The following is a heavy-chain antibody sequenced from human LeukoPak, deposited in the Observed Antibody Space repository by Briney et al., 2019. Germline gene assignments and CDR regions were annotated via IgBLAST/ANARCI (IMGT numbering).Heavy chain of an antibody. J-gene: IGHJ3*01. CDR2: ISYDGSNK. Sequence: GGSLRLSCAASGFTFSSYGMHWVRQAPGKGLEWVAVISYDGSNKYYADSVKGRFTISRDNSKNTLYLQMNSLRAEDTAVYYCARDDPGPQAFDFWGRGTMVTVSS. V-gene: IGHV3-30*03. CDR1: GFTFSSYG. CDR3: ARDDPGPQAFDF.